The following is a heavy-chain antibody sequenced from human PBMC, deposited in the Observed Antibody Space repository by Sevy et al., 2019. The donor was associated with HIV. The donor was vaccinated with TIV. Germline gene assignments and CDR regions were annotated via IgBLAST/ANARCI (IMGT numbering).Heavy chain of an antibody. Sequence: GGSLRLSCAASGFTFSSYSMNWVRQAPGKGLEWVSSISSSSSYIYYADSVKGRFTISRDNAKNSLYLQMNSLRAEDTAVYYCARDAYSGYDLDRVTHAFDIWGHGTMVTVSS. V-gene: IGHV3-21*01. J-gene: IGHJ3*02. CDR3: ARDAYSGYDLDRVTHAFDI. CDR1: GFTFSSYS. D-gene: IGHD5-12*01. CDR2: ISSSSSYI.